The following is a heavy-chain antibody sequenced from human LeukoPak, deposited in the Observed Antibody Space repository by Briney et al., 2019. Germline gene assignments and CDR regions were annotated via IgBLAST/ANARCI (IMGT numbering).Heavy chain of an antibody. D-gene: IGHD5-24*01. J-gene: IGHJ4*02. Sequence: GGSLRLSCAASGFTFSSYAMSWVRQAPGKGLEWASAISGSGGSTYYADSVKGRFTISRDNSKNTLYLQMNSLRAEDTAVYYCAKGPIGATPRALFDYWGQGTLVTVSS. CDR2: ISGSGGST. CDR3: AKGPIGATPRALFDY. CDR1: GFTFSSYA. V-gene: IGHV3-23*01.